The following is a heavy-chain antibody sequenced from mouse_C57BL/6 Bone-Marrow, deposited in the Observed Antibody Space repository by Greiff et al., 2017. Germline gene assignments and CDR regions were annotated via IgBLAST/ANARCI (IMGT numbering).Heavy chain of an antibody. V-gene: IGHV1-76*01. CDR2: IYPGSGNT. CDR3: ARKGLLRRWYFDV. D-gene: IGHD1-2*01. J-gene: IGHJ1*03. CDR1: GYTFTDYY. Sequence: QVQLQQSGAELVRPGASVKLSCKASGYTFTDYYINWVKQRPGQGLEWIARIYPGSGNTYYNEKFKGKATLTAEKSSSTAYMQLSSLISDDSAVYFCARKGLLRRWYFDVWGTGTTVTVSS.